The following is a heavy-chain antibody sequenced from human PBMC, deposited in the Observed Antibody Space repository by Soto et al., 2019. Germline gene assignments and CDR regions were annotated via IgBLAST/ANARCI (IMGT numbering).Heavy chain of an antibody. Sequence: SETLSLTCTFSGGSLSSYYWSLIRRPPGMGLEWIASISYSGTTNYNSSLKSRVTISIDTSKNQFSLKFNSVTAADTAVYYCAREGYNFGPFDYWGQGALVTVS. J-gene: IGHJ4*02. CDR1: GGSLSSYY. V-gene: IGHV4-59*01. CDR3: AREGYNFGPFDY. CDR2: ISYSGTT. D-gene: IGHD5-18*01.